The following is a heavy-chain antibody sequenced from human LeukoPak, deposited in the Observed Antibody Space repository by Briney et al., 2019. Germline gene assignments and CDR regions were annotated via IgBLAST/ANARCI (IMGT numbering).Heavy chain of an antibody. V-gene: IGHV4-61*01. J-gene: IGHJ6*03. D-gene: IGHD3-3*01. CDR2: ISNSGST. CDR1: GDSVSSGSHY. CDR3: ARPYYDFWSGSYYYYMDV. Sequence: PSETLSLTCTVSGDSVSSGSHYWSWIRQPPGKGLECIGYISNSGSTNYNPSLNSRVTISVDTSKNQLSLNLNSVTAADTAVYYCARPYYDFWSGSYYYYMDVWGKGTTVTVSS.